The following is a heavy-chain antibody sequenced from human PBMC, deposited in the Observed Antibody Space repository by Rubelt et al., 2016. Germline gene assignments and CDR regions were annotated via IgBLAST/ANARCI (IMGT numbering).Heavy chain of an antibody. D-gene: IGHD3-10*01. J-gene: IGHJ4*02. V-gene: IGHV1-18*01. Sequence: QVQLVQSGAEVKKPGASVKVSCKASGYTFTSYGISWVRQAPGQGLEWMGWISAYNGNTNYAQKLKGRVTMTTDTSTSKAYMELRSLRSDDTAVYYCARDPLPVRGVIMTPTHWGQGTLVTVSS. CDR1: GYTFTSYG. CDR3: ARDPLPVRGVIMTPTH. CDR2: ISAYNGNT.